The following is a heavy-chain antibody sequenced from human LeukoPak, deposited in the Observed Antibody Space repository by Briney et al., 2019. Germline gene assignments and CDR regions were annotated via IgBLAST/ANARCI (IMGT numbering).Heavy chain of an antibody. V-gene: IGHV1-8*01. CDR2: MNPNSGNT. CDR3: ARLIGHYYDSSGYYPL. D-gene: IGHD3-22*01. CDR1: GYTFTSYD. J-gene: IGHJ4*02. Sequence: ASVKVSCKASGYTFTSYDINWVRQATGQGLEWMGWMNPNSGNTGYAQKFQGRVTMTRNTSISTAYMELSSLRSEDTAVYYCARLIGHYYDSSGYYPLWGQGTLVTVSS.